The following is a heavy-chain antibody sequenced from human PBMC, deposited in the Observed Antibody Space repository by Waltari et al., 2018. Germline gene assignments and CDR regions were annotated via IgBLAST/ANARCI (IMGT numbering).Heavy chain of an antibody. V-gene: IGHV4-39*01. J-gene: IGHJ5*02. Sequence: QMQLQESGPGLVKPAETLSLTCSVPGDSISSRPYSWAGIRQPPGKGLEWLGNIYSTGSTYYNPSLKSRVAMSVDTSKNQFSLTLNSVTATDAAVYFCARATRLMTTFGGVTTFDPWGQGALVTVSS. D-gene: IGHD3-16*01. CDR2: IYSTGST. CDR1: GDSISSRPYS. CDR3: ARATRLMTTFGGVTTFDP.